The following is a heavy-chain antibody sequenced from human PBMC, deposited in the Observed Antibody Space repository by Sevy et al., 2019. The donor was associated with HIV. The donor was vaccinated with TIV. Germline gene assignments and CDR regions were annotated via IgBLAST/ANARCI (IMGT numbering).Heavy chain of an antibody. Sequence: ASVKVSCKASGYTFTSYGISWVRQAPGQGLEWMGWISAYNGNTNYAQKLQGRVTMTTDTSTSTAYMELRSLRSDDTAVYYRARQATYYYDSSGYHTDFDYWGQGTLVTVSS. CDR3: ARQATYYYDSSGYHTDFDY. V-gene: IGHV1-18*01. CDR1: GYTFTSYG. D-gene: IGHD3-22*01. J-gene: IGHJ4*02. CDR2: ISAYNGNT.